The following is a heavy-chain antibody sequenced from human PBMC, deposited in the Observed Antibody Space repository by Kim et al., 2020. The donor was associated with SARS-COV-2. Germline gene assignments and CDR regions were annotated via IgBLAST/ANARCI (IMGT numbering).Heavy chain of an antibody. Sequence: GGSLRLSCAASGFTFSNYGLHWVRQAPGQGLEWVAYISNDGRRKSYGESLKGRIIISRDNARNSLFVEMSSLKTDDTAVYFCARALGGDGPGDYFDYWG. J-gene: IGHJ4*01. V-gene: IGHV3-30*03. CDR3: ARALGGDGPGDYFDY. CDR1: GFTFSNYG. D-gene: IGHD2-21*02. CDR2: ISNDGRRK.